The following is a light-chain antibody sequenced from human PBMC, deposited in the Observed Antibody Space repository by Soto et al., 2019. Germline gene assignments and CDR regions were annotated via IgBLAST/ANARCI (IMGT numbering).Light chain of an antibody. Sequence: QSALTQPPSASGSPGQSVTISCTGSSSDVGGYNYVSWYQQHPGKAPKLMIYEVSKRPSGVPDRLSGSKSGNTASLTVSGQAEDEADYYCSSYGGSNTVVFGGGTKLTVL. CDR3: SSYGGSNTVV. J-gene: IGLJ2*01. V-gene: IGLV2-8*01. CDR1: SSDVGGYNY. CDR2: EVS.